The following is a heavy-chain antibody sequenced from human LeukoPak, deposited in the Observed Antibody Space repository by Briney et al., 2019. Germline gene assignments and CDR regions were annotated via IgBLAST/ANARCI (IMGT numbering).Heavy chain of an antibody. CDR1: GFTFSSYS. V-gene: IGHV3-48*01. Sequence: GGSLRLSCAASGFTFSSYSMNWVRQAPGKGLEWVSYISSSSSTIYYADSVKGRFTISRDNAKNSLYLQMNSLRAEDTAVYYCARDFYSSGWYRYFDYWGQGILVTVSS. CDR2: ISSSSSTI. D-gene: IGHD6-19*01. CDR3: ARDFYSSGWYRYFDY. J-gene: IGHJ4*02.